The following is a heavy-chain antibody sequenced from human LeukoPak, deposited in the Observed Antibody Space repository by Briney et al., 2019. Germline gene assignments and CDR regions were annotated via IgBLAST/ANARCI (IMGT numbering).Heavy chain of an antibody. CDR1: GFTFTSYT. D-gene: IGHD2-2*01. CDR3: ARGRFCSSSTCSWPTYYYYYGMDV. Sequence: PGGSLRLSCAASGFTFTSYTMSWVRQAPGKGLEWVSAISGTGGSTYYADSVKGRFTISRDDSENTLFLQMHSLTAEDTAIYYCARGRFCSSSTCSWPTYYYYYGMDVWGQGTTVTVSS. V-gene: IGHV3-23*01. CDR2: ISGTGGST. J-gene: IGHJ6*02.